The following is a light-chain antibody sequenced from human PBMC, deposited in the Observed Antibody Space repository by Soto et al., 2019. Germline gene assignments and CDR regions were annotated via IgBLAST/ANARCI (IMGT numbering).Light chain of an antibody. Sequence: QSALTQPASVSGSPGRSITISCTGTSSDVGGYNYVSWYQQHPGKAPKLVIYYVSNRPSGVSNRFSGSKSGNTASLTISGLQAEDEADYYCSSYTSSSTSVVFGGGTKLTVL. CDR3: SSYTSSSTSVV. CDR2: YVS. J-gene: IGLJ2*01. V-gene: IGLV2-14*01. CDR1: SSDVGGYNY.